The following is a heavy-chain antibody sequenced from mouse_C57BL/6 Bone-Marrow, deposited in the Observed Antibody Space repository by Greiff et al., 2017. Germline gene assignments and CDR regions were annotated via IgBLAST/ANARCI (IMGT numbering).Heavy chain of an antibody. CDR1: GFTFSDFY. Sequence: EVKLMASGGGLVQSGRSLRLSCATSGFTFSDFYMEWVRQAPGKGLEWIAASRNKANDYTTEYSASVKGRFIVSRDTSQSILYLQMNALRAEDTAIYYCARDLLGTYAMDYWGQGTSVTVSS. CDR3: ARDLLGTYAMDY. J-gene: IGHJ4*01. CDR2: SRNKANDYTT. V-gene: IGHV7-1*01. D-gene: IGHD2-10*02.